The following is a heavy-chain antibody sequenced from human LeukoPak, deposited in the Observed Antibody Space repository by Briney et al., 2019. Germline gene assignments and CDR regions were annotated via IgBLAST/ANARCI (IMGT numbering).Heavy chain of an antibody. CDR1: GGSFSGYY. J-gene: IGHJ5*02. D-gene: IGHD6-13*01. Sequence: PSDTLSLTCAVYGGSFSGYYWRWIPHPPGKGLEWIGEINQNGNTNDNPTLNSRVTISVDTFKNQFSLKLGSVTAADTAVYYCARQSGSSWDSEEKFDPWGQGTLVTVSS. V-gene: IGHV4-34*01. CDR3: ARQSGSSWDSEEKFDP. CDR2: INQNGNT.